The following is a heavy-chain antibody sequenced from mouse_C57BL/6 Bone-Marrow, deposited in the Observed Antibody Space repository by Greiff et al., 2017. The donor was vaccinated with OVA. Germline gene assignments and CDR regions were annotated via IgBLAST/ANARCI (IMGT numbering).Heavy chain of an antibody. CDR2: IYPRSGNT. CDR1: GYTFTSYG. CDR3: ARAMVTGLYFDY. J-gene: IGHJ2*01. D-gene: IGHD2-2*01. Sequence: VMLVESGAELARPGASVKLSCKASGYTFTSYGISWVKQRTGQGLEWIGEIYPRSGNTYYNEKFKGKATLTADKSSSTAYMELRSLTSEDSAVYFCARAMVTGLYFDYWGQGTTLTVSS. V-gene: IGHV1-81*01.